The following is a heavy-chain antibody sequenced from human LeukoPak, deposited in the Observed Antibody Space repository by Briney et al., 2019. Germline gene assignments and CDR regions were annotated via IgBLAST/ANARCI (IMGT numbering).Heavy chain of an antibody. Sequence: GGSLRLSCEAAGFPFSSYEMNWVRQAPGKGLDWVSYISSSSSTIYYADSVKGRFTISRDNAKNSLYLQMNSLRAEDTAVYYCARDRIEQQRTLGRSTSYYNYYYMDVWGKGTTVTVSS. CDR1: GFPFSSYE. CDR2: ISSSSSTI. V-gene: IGHV3-48*01. D-gene: IGHD6-13*01. CDR3: ARDRIEQQRTLGRSTSYYNYYYMDV. J-gene: IGHJ6*03.